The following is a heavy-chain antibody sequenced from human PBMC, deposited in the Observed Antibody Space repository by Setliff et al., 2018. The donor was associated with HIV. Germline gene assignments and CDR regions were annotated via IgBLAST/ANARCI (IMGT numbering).Heavy chain of an antibody. V-gene: IGHV4-4*02. D-gene: IGHD1-1*01. Sequence: PSETLSLTCAVSGGSIISNHCWSWVRQPPGKGLEWIGEIYHNGTTNCNPSLKSRVTFSLDKSKNQFSLRLTSVTAADTAMYYCASIRRTNTWYKFWFDPWGQGTLVTVSS. J-gene: IGHJ5*02. CDR2: IYHNGTT. CDR3: ASIRRTNTWYKFWFDP. CDR1: GGSIISNHC.